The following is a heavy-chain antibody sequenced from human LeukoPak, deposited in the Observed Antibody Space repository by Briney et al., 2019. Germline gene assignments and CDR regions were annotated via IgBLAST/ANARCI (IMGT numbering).Heavy chain of an antibody. CDR1: GGTFSSYA. CDR3: ARVPYCSGGSCYLFDY. D-gene: IGHD2-15*01. Sequence: GASVKVSCKASGGTFSSYAISWVRQAPGQGLEWMGIINPSGGSTSYAQKFQGRVTMTRDTSTSTVYMELSSLRSEDTAVYYCARVPYCSGGSCYLFDYWGQGTLVTVSS. V-gene: IGHV1-46*01. CDR2: INPSGGST. J-gene: IGHJ4*02.